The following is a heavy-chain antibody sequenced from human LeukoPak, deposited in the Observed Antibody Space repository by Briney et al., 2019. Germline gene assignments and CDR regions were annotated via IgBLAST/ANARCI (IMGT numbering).Heavy chain of an antibody. CDR3: ARAILAVAGCIDY. V-gene: IGHV3-30*02. Sequence: GGSLRLSCAASGFTFSSYGMHWVRQAPGKGLEWVAFIRYDGTNKYYADSVKGRFTISRDNAKNSLYLQMNSLRAEDTAVYYCARAILAVAGCIDYWGQGTLVTVSS. CDR1: GFTFSSYG. J-gene: IGHJ4*02. D-gene: IGHD6-19*01. CDR2: IRYDGTNK.